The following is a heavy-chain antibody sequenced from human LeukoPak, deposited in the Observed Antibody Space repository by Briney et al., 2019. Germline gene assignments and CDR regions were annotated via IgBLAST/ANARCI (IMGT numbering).Heavy chain of an antibody. Sequence: GGSLRLSCAASGFTFSSYWMSWVRQAPGKGLEWVANIKQDGSEKYYVDSVKGRFTISRDNAKNSLYLQMNSLRAEDTAVYYCASSEIMVRGVIIQPPIGYWGQGTLVTVSS. CDR2: IKQDGSEK. CDR3: ASSEIMVRGVIIQPPIGY. D-gene: IGHD3-10*01. J-gene: IGHJ4*02. CDR1: GFTFSSYW. V-gene: IGHV3-7*01.